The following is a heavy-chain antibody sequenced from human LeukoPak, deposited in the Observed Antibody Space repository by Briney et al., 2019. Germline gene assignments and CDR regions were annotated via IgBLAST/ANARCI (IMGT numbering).Heavy chain of an antibody. V-gene: IGHV3-7*01. CDR2: IKQDGSEK. J-gene: IGHJ6*03. CDR1: GFIFSSYW. D-gene: IGHD5-18*01. Sequence: QPGGSLRLSCAASGFIFSSYWMSWVRQAPGKGLEWVANIKQDGSEKYYVDSVKGRFTISRDNAKNSLYLQMNSLRAEDTAVYYCAREGGYSPIYYYYYYMDVWGKGTTVTVSS. CDR3: AREGGYSPIYYYYYYMDV.